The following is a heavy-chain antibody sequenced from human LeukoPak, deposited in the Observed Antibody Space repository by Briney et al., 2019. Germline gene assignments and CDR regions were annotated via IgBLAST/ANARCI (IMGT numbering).Heavy chain of an antibody. V-gene: IGHV4-59*01. Sequence: SETLSLTCTVSGGSISSYYWSWIRQPPGKGLEWIGYIYYSGSTNYNPSLKSRVTISVDTSKNQFSLKLSSVTAADTAVYYCANTVTDYWGQGTLVTVSS. CDR2: IYYSGST. D-gene: IGHD4-17*01. CDR3: ANTVTDY. CDR1: GGSISSYY. J-gene: IGHJ4*02.